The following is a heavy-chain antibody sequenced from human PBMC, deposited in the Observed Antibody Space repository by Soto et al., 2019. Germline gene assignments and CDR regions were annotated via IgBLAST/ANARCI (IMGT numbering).Heavy chain of an antibody. D-gene: IGHD3-10*01. CDR1: GGTFSSYA. V-gene: IGHV1-69*13. J-gene: IGHJ6*02. CDR2: IIPIFGTA. CDR3: ARERGSTMVRGVNYYYYYGMDV. Sequence: SVKVSCKASGGTFSSYAISWVRQAPGQGLEWMGGIIPIFGTANYAQKFQGRVAITADESTSTAYMELSSLRSEDTAVYYCARERGSTMVRGVNYYYYYGMDVWGQGTTVTVSS.